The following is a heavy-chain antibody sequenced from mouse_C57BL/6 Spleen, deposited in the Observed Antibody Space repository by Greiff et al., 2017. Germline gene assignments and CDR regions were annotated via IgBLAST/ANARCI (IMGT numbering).Heavy chain of an antibody. CDR3: TRDDGSSSWYFDV. J-gene: IGHJ1*03. Sequence: EVKVEESGEGLVKPGGSLKLSCAASGFTFSSYAMSWVRQTPEKRLEWVAYISSGGDYIYYADTVKGRFTISRDNARNTLYLQMSSLKSEDTAMYYCTRDDGSSSWYFDVWGTGTTVTVSS. CDR1: GFTFSSYA. V-gene: IGHV5-9-1*02. D-gene: IGHD1-1*01. CDR2: ISSGGDYI.